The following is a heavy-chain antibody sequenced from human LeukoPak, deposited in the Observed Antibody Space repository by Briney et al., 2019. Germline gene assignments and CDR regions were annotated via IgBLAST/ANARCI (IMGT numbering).Heavy chain of an antibody. V-gene: IGHV3-30*03. J-gene: IGHJ4*02. CDR3: ARDESLDIVVVPAAIFDY. D-gene: IGHD2-2*01. CDR1: GFTFSSYG. CDR2: ISYDGSNK. Sequence: GGSLRLSCAASGFTFSSYGMHWVRQAPGKGLEWVAVISYDGSNKYYADSVKGRFTISRDNSKNTLYLQMNSLRAEDTAVYYCARDESLDIVVVPAAIFDYWGQGTLVTVSS.